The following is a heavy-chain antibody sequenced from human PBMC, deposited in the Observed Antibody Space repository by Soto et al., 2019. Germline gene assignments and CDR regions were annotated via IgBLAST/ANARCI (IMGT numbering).Heavy chain of an antibody. CDR1: GFTFSSYA. D-gene: IGHD7-27*01. J-gene: IGHJ6*02. CDR2: ISGSGGST. Sequence: GGSLRLSCAASGFTFSSYAMSWVRQAPGKGLEWVSAISGSGGSTYYADSVKGRFTISRNNSKNTLYLQMNSLRAEDTAVYYCAKDLPLGSYYYYYYGMDVWGQGTTVTVSS. CDR3: AKDLPLGSYYYYYYGMDV. V-gene: IGHV3-23*01.